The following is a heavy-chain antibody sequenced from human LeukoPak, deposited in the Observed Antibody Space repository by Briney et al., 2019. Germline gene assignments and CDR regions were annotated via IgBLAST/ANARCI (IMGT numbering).Heavy chain of an antibody. Sequence: SETLSLTCAVSGGSISSGGYSWSWIRQPPGKGLEWIGYIYYSGSTYYNPSLKSRVTISVDTSKNQFSLKLSSVTAADTAAYYCARGWSDYGDDAYFDYWGQGTLVTVSS. V-gene: IGHV4-30-4*07. D-gene: IGHD4-17*01. CDR3: ARGWSDYGDDAYFDY. CDR1: GGSISSGGYS. CDR2: IYYSGST. J-gene: IGHJ4*02.